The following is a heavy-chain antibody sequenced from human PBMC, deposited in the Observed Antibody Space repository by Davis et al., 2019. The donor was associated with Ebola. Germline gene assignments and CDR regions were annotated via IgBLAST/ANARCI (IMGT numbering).Heavy chain of an antibody. J-gene: IGHJ4*02. Sequence: ASVKVSCKASGGTFSSYAISWVRQAPGQGLEWMGWISAYNGNTNYAQKLQGRVTMTTDTSTSTAYMELRSLRSDDTAVYYCASGVDDYSNYWGQGTLVTVSS. V-gene: IGHV1-18*01. CDR1: GGTFSSYA. CDR2: ISAYNGNT. CDR3: ASGVDDYSNY. D-gene: IGHD4-11*01.